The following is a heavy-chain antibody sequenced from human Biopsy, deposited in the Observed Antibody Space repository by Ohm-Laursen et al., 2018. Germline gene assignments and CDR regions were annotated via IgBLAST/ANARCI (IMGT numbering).Heavy chain of an antibody. CDR1: GGSFSGYY. V-gene: IGHV3-23*01. Sequence: LSLTCAVYGGSFSGYYWSWIRQPPGKGLEWVSTISGSGGNTYYADSVRGRFTVSRDGSKSTLYLQMSSLSAEDTAFYYCAKGGYCTTSSCYMDLDYWGQGTLVTVSS. CDR2: ISGSGGNT. J-gene: IGHJ4*02. D-gene: IGHD2-2*02. CDR3: AKGGYCTTSSCYMDLDY.